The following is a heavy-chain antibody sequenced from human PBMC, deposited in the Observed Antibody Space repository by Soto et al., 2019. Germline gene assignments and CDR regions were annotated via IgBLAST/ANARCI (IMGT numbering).Heavy chain of an antibody. D-gene: IGHD2-15*01. Sequence: SETLSLTCAVYGGSFSGYYWSWIRQPPGKGLEWIGEINHSGSTNYNPSLKSRVTISVDTSKNQFSLKLSSVTAADTAVYYCARGARPKDIVVVVAATPPVYYFDYWGQGTLVTVSS. CDR2: INHSGST. CDR1: GGSFSGYY. CDR3: ARGARPKDIVVVVAATPPVYYFDY. V-gene: IGHV4-34*01. J-gene: IGHJ4*02.